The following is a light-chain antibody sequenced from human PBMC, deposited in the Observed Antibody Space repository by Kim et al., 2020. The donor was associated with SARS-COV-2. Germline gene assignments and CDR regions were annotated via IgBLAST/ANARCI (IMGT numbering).Light chain of an antibody. CDR2: GAS. J-gene: IGKJ2*01. V-gene: IGKV3-20*01. CDR3: QQYGSSPPYT. CDR1: QSVSSSY. Sequence: PGERATPSCRASQSVSSSYLAWYQQKPGQAPRLLIYGASSRATGIPDRFSGSGSGTDFTLTISRLEPEDFAVYYCQQYGSSPPYTFGQGTKLEIK.